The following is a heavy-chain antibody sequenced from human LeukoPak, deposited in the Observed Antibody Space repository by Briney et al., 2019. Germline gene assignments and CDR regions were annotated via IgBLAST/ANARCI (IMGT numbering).Heavy chain of an antibody. V-gene: IGHV3-21*01. CDR3: ARETPPTMVRGVHAFDI. CDR2: ISSSSSYI. CDR1: GFTFSSYS. J-gene: IGHJ3*02. Sequence: GGSLRLSCAASGFTFSSYSMNWVRQAPGKGLEWVSSISSSSSYIYYADSVKGRFTISRDNAKNSLYLQMYSLRAEDTAVYYSARETPPTMVRGVHAFDIWGQGTMVTVSS. D-gene: IGHD3-10*01.